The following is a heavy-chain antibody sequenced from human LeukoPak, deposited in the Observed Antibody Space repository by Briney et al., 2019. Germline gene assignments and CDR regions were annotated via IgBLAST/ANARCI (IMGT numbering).Heavy chain of an antibody. D-gene: IGHD3-10*02. V-gene: IGHV1-8*01. CDR2: MYPNSGKT. CDR3: VRHAQEDRGPMFGLQTRNSFNP. Sequence: EASVKVSCKASGYTFTTYDINWVRQVSGQGPEWMGWMYPNSGKTGYAQSFQGRVNLTSNTSISTAYMEVTKLTPAVTAVYYCVRHAQEDRGPMFGLQTRNSFNPWGQGTLVPVSS. J-gene: IGHJ5*02. CDR1: GYTFTTYD.